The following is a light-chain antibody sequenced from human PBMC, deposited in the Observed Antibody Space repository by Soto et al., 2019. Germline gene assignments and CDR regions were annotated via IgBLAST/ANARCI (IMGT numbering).Light chain of an antibody. Sequence: QSALTQPASVSGSPGQSITISCTGTSSDVGGYNYVSWYQQHPGKAPKLMIYDVSNRPSGVSNRFSVSKSGNTASLTISGFQAEDEADYYCSSYTSSSCYVVFGGGTKVTVL. CDR1: SSDVGGYNY. V-gene: IGLV2-14*01. CDR3: SSYTSSSCYVV. J-gene: IGLJ2*01. CDR2: DVS.